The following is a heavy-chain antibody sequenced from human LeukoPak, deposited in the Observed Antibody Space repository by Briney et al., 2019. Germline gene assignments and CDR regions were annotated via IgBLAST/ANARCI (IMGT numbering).Heavy chain of an antibody. CDR1: GGSITSGPHY. Sequence: SQTLSLTCTVSGGSITSGPHYWNWIRQSAEKGLEWIGRVQTTGSLDYNPSLKSRVTISMDTSTNHFSLMMNSLTTTDTAVYYCARGTKSPRTTVLTSFWYFDLWGRGTLVTVSS. V-gene: IGHV4-61*02. D-gene: IGHD1-14*01. J-gene: IGHJ2*01. CDR3: ARGTKSPRTTVLTSFWYFDL. CDR2: VQTTGSL.